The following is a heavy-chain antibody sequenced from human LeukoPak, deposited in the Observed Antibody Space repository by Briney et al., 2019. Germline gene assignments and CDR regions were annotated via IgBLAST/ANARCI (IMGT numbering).Heavy chain of an antibody. CDR1: GYSISSGYY. V-gene: IGHV4-61*01. D-gene: IGHD3-10*01. Sequence: SETLSLTCTVSGYSISSGYYWGWIRQPPGKGLEWIGYVHYSGSINYNPSLKSRVTISVDTSKNQFSLKLSSVTAADTAVYYCARTTEEYYGSGKFRRYYSYYYYMDVWGKGTTVTVSS. J-gene: IGHJ6*03. CDR2: VHYSGSI. CDR3: ARTTEEYYGSGKFRRYYSYYYYMDV.